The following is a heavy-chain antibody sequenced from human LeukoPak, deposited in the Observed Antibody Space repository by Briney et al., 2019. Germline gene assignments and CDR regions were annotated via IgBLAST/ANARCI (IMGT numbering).Heavy chain of an antibody. CDR1: GFTFSTSA. CDR2: IVVGSGNI. D-gene: IGHD3-10*01. V-gene: IGHV1-58*01. CDR3: AAAERITMVRGVTPSFDI. J-gene: IGHJ3*02. Sequence: TSVKVSCKASGFTFSTSAVQWVRQARGQRLEWIGWIVVGSGNINYAQKFQERVSITRDMSTSTAYMELSSLRSDDTAVYYCAAAERITMVRGVTPSFDIWGQGTMVTVSS.